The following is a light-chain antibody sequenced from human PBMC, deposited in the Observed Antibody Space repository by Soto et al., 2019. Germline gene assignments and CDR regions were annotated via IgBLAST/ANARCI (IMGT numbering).Light chain of an antibody. V-gene: IGKV2-28*01. CDR3: MQALQTPWT. J-gene: IGKJ1*01. Sequence: DIVMTQSPLSLPVTPGEPASISCRSSQSLLHSNGYYYLDWYLQKPRQSPQLLIYLGSNRASGVPDRFSGSVSGTDFTLKISRVEAEDVGVYYCMQALQTPWTFGKGTKVDIK. CDR1: QSLLHSNGYYY. CDR2: LGS.